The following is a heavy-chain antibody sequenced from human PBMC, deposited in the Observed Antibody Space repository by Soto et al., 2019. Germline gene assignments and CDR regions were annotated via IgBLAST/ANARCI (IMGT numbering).Heavy chain of an antibody. V-gene: IGHV1-69*06. J-gene: IGHJ4*02. CDR1: GGTFSSYA. Sequence: VKVSCKASGGTFSSYAIGWVRQAPGQGLEWMGGIIPIFGTANYAQKFQGRVTITADKSTSTAYMELSSLRSEDTAVYYCARDSVGTTWPPPFDYWGQGTLVTVSS. D-gene: IGHD1-26*01. CDR2: IIPIFGTA. CDR3: ARDSVGTTWPPPFDY.